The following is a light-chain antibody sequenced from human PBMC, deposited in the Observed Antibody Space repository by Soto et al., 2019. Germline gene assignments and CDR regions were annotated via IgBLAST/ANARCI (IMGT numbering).Light chain of an antibody. CDR1: QSISSS. CDR2: AAS. V-gene: IGKV1-6*01. CDR3: LQKYFYPFT. Sequence: IQMTQSPSSLSASAGDRVTITCRASQSISSSLNWYQQKPGKAPKLLIYAASILESGVPSRFSGSGSGTDFTLTISSLQPEDFATYYCLQKYFYPFTFGPGTKVDIK. J-gene: IGKJ3*01.